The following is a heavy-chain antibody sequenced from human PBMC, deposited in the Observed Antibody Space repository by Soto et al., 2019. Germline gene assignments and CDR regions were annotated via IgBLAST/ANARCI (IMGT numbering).Heavy chain of an antibody. J-gene: IGHJ4*02. Sequence: QVQLVESGGGVVQPGRSLRLSCAASGFTFSVFGMHWVRQAPGKGLEWVAVISIDGNSEHYADSVKGRFTISRDNSKNTFYLQMNSLSVEDTAVYYCAKTITTIGVSSTGRGALLDNWGQGILVSVSS. V-gene: IGHV3-30*18. CDR1: GFTFSVFG. CDR2: ISIDGNSE. D-gene: IGHD3-3*01. CDR3: AKTITTIGVSSTGRGALLDN.